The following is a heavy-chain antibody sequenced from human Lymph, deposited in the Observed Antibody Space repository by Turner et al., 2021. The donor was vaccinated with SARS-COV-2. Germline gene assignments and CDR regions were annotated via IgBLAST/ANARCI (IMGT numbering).Heavy chain of an antibody. CDR1: GRSISSYY. D-gene: IGHD2-2*01. Sequence: QVQLQESGPGLVKPSETLSLTCTVSGRSISSYYWSWIRQPPGKGLEWIGYIFYSGSTKYSPSLKSRVTISVDTSKNQFSLKLSSVTAADTAVYYCARVVPAGWYYFDYWGQGTLVTVSS. CDR3: ARVVPAGWYYFDY. CDR2: IFYSGST. J-gene: IGHJ4*02. V-gene: IGHV4-59*01.